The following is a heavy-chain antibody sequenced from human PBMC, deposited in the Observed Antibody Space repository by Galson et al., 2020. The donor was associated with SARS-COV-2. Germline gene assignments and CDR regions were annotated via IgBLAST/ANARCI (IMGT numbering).Heavy chain of an antibody. CDR1: GFTFSSYA. CDR3: ARDEDSSGWGPAFDY. CDR2: ISYDGSNK. V-gene: IGHV3-30*04. D-gene: IGHD6-19*01. Sequence: GGSLRLSCAASGFTFSSYAMHWVRQAPGKGLEWVAVISYDGSNKYYADSVKGRFTISRDNSKNTLYLQMNSLRAEDTAVYYCARDEDSSGWGPAFDYWGQGTLVTVSS. J-gene: IGHJ4*02.